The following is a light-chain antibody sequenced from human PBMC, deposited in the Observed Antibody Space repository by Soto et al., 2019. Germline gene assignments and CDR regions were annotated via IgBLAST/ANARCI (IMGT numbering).Light chain of an antibody. CDR3: QQYKTNF. Sequence: DIQMTQSPYILSASVGDRVTITCRASQSITNWLAWYQQKPGKAPKLLIYDASNLKSGVPSRFSGSASGSVFTLTISSHQPDDFATYYCQQYKTNFFGTGTKVAIK. V-gene: IGKV1-5*01. J-gene: IGKJ3*01. CDR2: DAS. CDR1: QSITNW.